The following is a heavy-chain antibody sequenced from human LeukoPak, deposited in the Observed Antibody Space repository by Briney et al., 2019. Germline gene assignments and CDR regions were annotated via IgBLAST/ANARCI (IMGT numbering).Heavy chain of an antibody. CDR3: ARVFRPRGYDKIYYYMDV. CDR1: GGTFSSYA. Sequence: GASVKVSCKASGGTFSSYAISWVQQAPGQGLEWMGGIIPIFGTANYAQKFQGRVTITADKSTSTAYMELSSLRSEDTAVYYCARVFRPRGYDKIYYYMDVWGKGTTVTVSS. J-gene: IGHJ6*03. CDR2: IIPIFGTA. D-gene: IGHD5-12*01. V-gene: IGHV1-69*06.